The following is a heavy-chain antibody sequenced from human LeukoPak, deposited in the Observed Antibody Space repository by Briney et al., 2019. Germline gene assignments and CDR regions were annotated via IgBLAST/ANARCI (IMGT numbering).Heavy chain of an antibody. CDR1: GFSRSTSGMC. J-gene: IGHJ4*02. D-gene: IGHD3-22*01. V-gene: IGHV2-70*11. CDR2: IDWDDDK. CDR3: ARMGLYDSSGYFDY. Sequence: SGPTLVNPTQTLTLTCTFSGFSRSTSGMCVSWIRQPPGKALEWLARIDWDDDKYYSTSLKTRLTISKDTSKNQVILTMTNMDPVDTATYYCARMGLYDSSGYFDYWGQGTLVTVSS.